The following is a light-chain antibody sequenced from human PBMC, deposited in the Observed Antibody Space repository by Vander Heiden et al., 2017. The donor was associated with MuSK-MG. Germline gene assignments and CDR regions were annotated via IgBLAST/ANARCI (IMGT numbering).Light chain of an antibody. V-gene: IGLV1-47*01. CDR1: SSNIGSNY. J-gene: IGLJ3*02. Sequence: QSVLTQPPSASGTPGTRVTISCSGSSSNIGSNYVYWYQQLPGTAPKLLIYRNNQRPSGVPDRFSGSKSGTSASLAISGLRSEDEADYYCAAWDDSLSGRVFGGGTKLTVL. CDR2: RNN. CDR3: AAWDDSLSGRV.